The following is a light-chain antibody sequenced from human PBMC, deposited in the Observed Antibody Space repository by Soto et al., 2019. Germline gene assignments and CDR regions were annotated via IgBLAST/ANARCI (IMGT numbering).Light chain of an antibody. CDR3: HQYGSSWT. Sequence: EIVLTQSPATLSLSPGERATLSCRASQSVDNYLDWYQQKPGQAPRLLIYDASSRAPDIPDRFSASGSGTDFTLTISGLEPEDLAVYYCHQYGSSWTFGQGTKVDIK. J-gene: IGKJ1*01. V-gene: IGKV3-20*01. CDR1: QSVDNY. CDR2: DAS.